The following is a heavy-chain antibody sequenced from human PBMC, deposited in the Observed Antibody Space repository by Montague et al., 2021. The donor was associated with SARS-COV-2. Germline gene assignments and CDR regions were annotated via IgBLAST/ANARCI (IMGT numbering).Heavy chain of an antibody. D-gene: IGHD6-13*01. CDR3: ARDHYHSSWLKY. CDR2: ISYSGST. Sequence: SETLSLTCTVSDDSSSSSIYYWGWIRQPPGKGLEWIGTISYSGSTYHNPSLHSRVAISVDTSKKRFSLRLTSVTAADTAVYFCARDHYHSSWLKYWGPGTLVTVSS. V-gene: IGHV4-39*07. CDR1: DDSSSSSIYY. J-gene: IGHJ4*02.